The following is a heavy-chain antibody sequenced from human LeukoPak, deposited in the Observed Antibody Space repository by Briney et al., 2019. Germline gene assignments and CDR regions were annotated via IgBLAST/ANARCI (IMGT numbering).Heavy chain of an antibody. CDR1: GFTFSGYA. CDR2: ISGSGDST. D-gene: IGHD6-19*01. CDR3: AKGRKAVAGTDWFDP. Sequence: GSLRLSCAASGFTFSGYAMSWVRQTPGKGLEWVSAISGSGDSTYYADSVKGRFTISRDNSNNTLYLQMNSLRAEDTAVYYCAKGRKAVAGTDWFDPWGQGTLVTVSS. J-gene: IGHJ5*02. V-gene: IGHV3-23*01.